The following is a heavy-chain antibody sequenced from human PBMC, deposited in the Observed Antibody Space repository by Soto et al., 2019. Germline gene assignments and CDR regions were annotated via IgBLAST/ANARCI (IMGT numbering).Heavy chain of an antibody. CDR2: INSDGSST. CDR3: ARSPYYYFWSGYLGKYGMDV. J-gene: IGHJ6*02. V-gene: IGHV3-74*01. D-gene: IGHD3-3*01. Sequence: EVQLVESGGGLVQPGGSLRLSCAASGFTFSSDWMHWVRQAPGKGLVWVSRINSDGSSTSYADSVKGRFTISRDNTKNTMYLQMTSLRAEDTSVYYCARSPYYYFWSGYLGKYGMDVWGQGTTVNVSS. CDR1: GFTFSSDW.